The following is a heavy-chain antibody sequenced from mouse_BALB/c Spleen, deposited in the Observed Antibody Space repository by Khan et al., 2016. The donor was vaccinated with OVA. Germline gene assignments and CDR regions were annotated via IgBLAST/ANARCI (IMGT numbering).Heavy chain of an antibody. CDR3: ARKNYSYDRYFDV. CDR2: INTYTGEP. J-gene: IGHJ1*01. D-gene: IGHD2-12*01. CDR1: GFTLTNYG. V-gene: IGHV9-3-1*01. Sequence: QIQLVQSGPELKKPGETDKISCKASGFTLTNYGMSWVKQAPGKGLKWMGWINTYTGEPTNADDFKGRFAFSLETSASAAYLQINNLKNEDTATYFCARKNYSYDRYFDVWGAGTTVTVSS.